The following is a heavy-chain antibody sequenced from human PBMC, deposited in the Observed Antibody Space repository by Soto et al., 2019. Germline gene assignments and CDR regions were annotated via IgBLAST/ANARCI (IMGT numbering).Heavy chain of an antibody. CDR2: FYQGGST. D-gene: IGHD2-21*01. CDR3: ARGMWPDRFAN. CDR1: VESLNYSY. Sequence: SDTLALTCAVYVESLNYSYWSGIRQAPGKGLEWIGEFYQGGSTHYNPSVKSRVTISVDLSSQQFSLKLTSVTAADTATYYCARGMWPDRFANWGQGTLVTVS. V-gene: IGHV4-34*01. J-gene: IGHJ5*02.